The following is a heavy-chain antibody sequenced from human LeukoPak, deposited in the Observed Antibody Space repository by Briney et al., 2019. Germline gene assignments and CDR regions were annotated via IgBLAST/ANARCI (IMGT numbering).Heavy chain of an antibody. Sequence: GGSLRLSXAASGVTFSSYSMSWGRQDPGEGLEWVANIKQDGSERYSVDSVKGRFTISRDNAKNSLYLQMHSLRAEDTAVYYCARDRLNDSLWGSYLKVPCDYWGQGTLVTVSS. CDR2: IKQDGSER. D-gene: IGHD3-16*02. J-gene: IGHJ4*02. V-gene: IGHV3-7*01. CDR3: ARDRLNDSLWGSYLKVPCDY. CDR1: GVTFSSYS.